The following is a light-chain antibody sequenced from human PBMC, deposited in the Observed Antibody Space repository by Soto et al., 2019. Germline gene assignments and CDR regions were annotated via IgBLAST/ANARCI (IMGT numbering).Light chain of an antibody. V-gene: IGKV3-20*01. Sequence: DIVLTQSPGTMSLSPGERATLSCRASQSLIINYLAWYQQKPGQAPRLLIYRASTRATGIPDRFSGSGSGTDFTLTINRLEPEDFAVDYCQQYSSSLSFGGGTKVEIK. CDR1: QSLIINY. CDR2: RAS. J-gene: IGKJ4*01. CDR3: QQYSSSLS.